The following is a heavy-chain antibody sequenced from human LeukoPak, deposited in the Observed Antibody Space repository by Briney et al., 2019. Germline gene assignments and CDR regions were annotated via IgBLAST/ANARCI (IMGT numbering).Heavy chain of an antibody. Sequence: PGGSLRLSCAASGFTLSSYAMSWVRQAPGKGLEWVSAISDSGNTYHADSVKGRFTISRDSSKNTLFLQMNRLRPEDTAVYYCARRWYGAYAYYYMDVWGKGTTVTVSS. CDR3: ARRWYGAYAYYYMDV. D-gene: IGHD5-24*01. CDR1: GFTLSSYA. V-gene: IGHV3-23*01. J-gene: IGHJ6*03. CDR2: ISDSGNT.